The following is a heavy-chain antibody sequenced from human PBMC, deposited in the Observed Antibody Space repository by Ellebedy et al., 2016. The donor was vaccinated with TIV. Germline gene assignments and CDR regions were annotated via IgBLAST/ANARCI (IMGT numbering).Heavy chain of an antibody. CDR1: GFTFSNYA. V-gene: IGHV3-23*01. J-gene: IGHJ6*02. Sequence: GESLKISCAASGFTFSNYAMSWVRRSPGKGLDWVSLISGSGEYTYYADSVKGRLTISSDNSMDTLYLQMNSLGVGDTAVYYCAKLGFDILTGSGGMDVWGQGTTVTVSS. CDR3: AKLGFDILTGSGGMDV. CDR2: ISGSGEYT. D-gene: IGHD3-9*01.